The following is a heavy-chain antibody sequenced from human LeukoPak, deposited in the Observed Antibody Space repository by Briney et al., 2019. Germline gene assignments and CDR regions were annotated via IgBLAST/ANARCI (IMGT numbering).Heavy chain of an antibody. CDR1: GFTFSSYG. J-gene: IGHJ5*02. CDR3: ATGVATINDH. CDR2: IRYDGSNK. D-gene: IGHD5-12*01. Sequence: GGSLRLSCAASGFTFSSYGMHWVRQAPGKGLEWVAFIRYDGSNKYYADSVKGRFTISRDNSKNTLYLQMNSLRAEDTAVYYCATGVATINDHWGQGTLVAVSS. V-gene: IGHV3-30*02.